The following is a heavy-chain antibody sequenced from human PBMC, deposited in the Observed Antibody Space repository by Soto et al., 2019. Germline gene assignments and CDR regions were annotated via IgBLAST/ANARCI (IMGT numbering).Heavy chain of an antibody. CDR2: IIPIFGTA. J-gene: IGHJ6*02. Sequence: SVKVSCKASGGTFSSYAISWVRQAPGQGLEWMGGIIPIFGTANYAQKFQGRVTITADKSTSTAYMELSSLRSEDTAVYYCARGIQLFYGMDVWGQGTTVTVSS. V-gene: IGHV1-69*06. CDR1: GGTFSSYA. CDR3: ARGIQLFYGMDV. D-gene: IGHD5-18*01.